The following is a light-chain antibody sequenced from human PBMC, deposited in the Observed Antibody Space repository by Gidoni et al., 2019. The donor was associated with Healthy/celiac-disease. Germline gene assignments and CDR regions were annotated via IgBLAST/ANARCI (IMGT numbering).Light chain of an antibody. CDR2: KAS. Sequence: DLPLTPSPSTLSASVGDRVTITCRASQSISSWLAWYQQKPGKAPKLLIYKASSLESGVPVRFSGSGSGTEFTLTISSLQPDDFATYYCQQYNSYPYTFGQGTKLEIK. J-gene: IGKJ2*01. CDR1: QSISSW. V-gene: IGKV1-5*03. CDR3: QQYNSYPYT.